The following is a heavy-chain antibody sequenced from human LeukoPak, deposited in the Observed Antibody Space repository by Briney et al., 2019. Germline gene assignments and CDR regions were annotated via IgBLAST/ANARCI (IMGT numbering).Heavy chain of an antibody. J-gene: IGHJ4*02. V-gene: IGHV3-30*04. Sequence: GGSLRLSCEASGFTFIDYAMHWVRQAPGKGLQWVAVISYDGNMKYYEDSVEGRFTISRDNSKNTLYLQMNSLRVDDTAVYFCARDPAYGGSSGLHLDFWGRGTLVAVSS. CDR2: ISYDGNMK. D-gene: IGHD4/OR15-4a*01. CDR1: GFTFIDYA. CDR3: ARDPAYGGSSGLHLDF.